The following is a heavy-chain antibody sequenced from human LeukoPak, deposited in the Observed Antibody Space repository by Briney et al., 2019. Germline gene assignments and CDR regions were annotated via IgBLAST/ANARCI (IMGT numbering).Heavy chain of an antibody. CDR2: ISSSSSYI. Sequence: GGSLRLSCAASGFTFSSYSMNWVRQAPGKGLEWVSSISSSSSYIYYADSVKGRFTISRDNAKNSLYLQMNSLRAEDTAVYYCARVATVTVGYWFDPRGQGTLVTVSS. D-gene: IGHD4-17*01. CDR1: GFTFSSYS. J-gene: IGHJ5*02. V-gene: IGHV3-21*01. CDR3: ARVATVTVGYWFDP.